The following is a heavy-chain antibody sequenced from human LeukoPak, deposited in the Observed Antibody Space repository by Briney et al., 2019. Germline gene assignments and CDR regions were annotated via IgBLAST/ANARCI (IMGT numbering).Heavy chain of an antibody. CDR3: AREGGEGNY. CDR2: IYHSGST. CDR1: GGSISSYY. Sequence: SETLSLTCTVSGGSISSYYWSWIRQPPGKGLEWIGSIYHSGSTYYNPSLKSRVTISVDTSKNQFSLKLSSVTAADTAVYYCAREGGEGNYWGQGTLVTVSS. D-gene: IGHD3-10*01. J-gene: IGHJ4*02. V-gene: IGHV4-59*12.